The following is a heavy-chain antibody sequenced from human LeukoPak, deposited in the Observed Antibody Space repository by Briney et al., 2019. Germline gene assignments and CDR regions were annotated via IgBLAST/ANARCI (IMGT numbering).Heavy chain of an antibody. CDR3: ASFKYGDPTDY. CDR2: INSDGSST. Sequence: GSLRLSCAASGFTFSSYWMHWVRQAPGKGLVWVSRINSDGSSTSYADSVKGRFTISRDNAKNTLYLQMNSLRAEDTAVYYCASFKYGDPTDYWGQGTLVTVSS. D-gene: IGHD4-17*01. V-gene: IGHV3-74*01. CDR1: GFTFSSYW. J-gene: IGHJ4*02.